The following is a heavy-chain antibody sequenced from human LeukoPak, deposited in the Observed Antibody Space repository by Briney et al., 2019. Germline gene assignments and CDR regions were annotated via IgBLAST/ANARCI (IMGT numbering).Heavy chain of an antibody. CDR1: GFTFDDYA. CDR3: AKILNPHAFDI. Sequence: GGSLRLSCAASGFTFDDYAMHWVRQAPGKGPEWVSYVTANGGGIYYADSVKGRFVISRDNSKNSLYLQMNILRPEDTALYYCAKILNPHAFDIWGQGTMVTVSS. D-gene: IGHD1-14*01. V-gene: IGHV3-43*02. J-gene: IGHJ3*02. CDR2: VTANGGGI.